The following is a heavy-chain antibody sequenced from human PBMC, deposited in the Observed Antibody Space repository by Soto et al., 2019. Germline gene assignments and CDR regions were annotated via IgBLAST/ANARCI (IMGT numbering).Heavy chain of an antibody. V-gene: IGHV3-30*18. CDR2: ISYDGSKK. Sequence: GGSLRLSCAASGFTFSNYGMHRVRQAPGKGLEWVAVISYDGSKKYYADSVKGRFTISRDNSKNTLYLQMNTLRAEDTAVYYCAKDYYFDSWGQGTLVTVSS. CDR1: GFTFSNYG. J-gene: IGHJ4*02. CDR3: AKDYYFDS.